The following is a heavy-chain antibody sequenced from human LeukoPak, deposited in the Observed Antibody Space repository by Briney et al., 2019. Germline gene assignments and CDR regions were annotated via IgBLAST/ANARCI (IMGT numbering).Heavy chain of an antibody. D-gene: IGHD2-15*01. Sequence: GGSLRPSCAASGFTFSSYSMNWVRQAPGKGLEWVSSISSSSSYIYYADSVKGRFTISRDNAKNSLYLQMNSLRAEDTAVYYCAREDLSPVVVVAATLDYWGQGTLVTVSS. CDR1: GFTFSSYS. V-gene: IGHV3-21*01. CDR2: ISSSSSYI. J-gene: IGHJ4*02. CDR3: AREDLSPVVVVAATLDY.